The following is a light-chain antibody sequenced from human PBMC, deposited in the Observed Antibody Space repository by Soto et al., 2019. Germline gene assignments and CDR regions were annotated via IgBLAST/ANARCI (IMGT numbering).Light chain of an antibody. CDR2: DAS. Sequence: EIVLTQSPATLSLSPGERATLSCGASQTVSNSYLAWYQQKPGLAPRLLIYDASTRATGIPDRFSGGGSATGFTLTISRLEPEDFAVHFCQQYGSSPYTFGQGTKVDIK. J-gene: IGKJ2*01. CDR1: QTVSNSY. CDR3: QQYGSSPYT. V-gene: IGKV3D-20*01.